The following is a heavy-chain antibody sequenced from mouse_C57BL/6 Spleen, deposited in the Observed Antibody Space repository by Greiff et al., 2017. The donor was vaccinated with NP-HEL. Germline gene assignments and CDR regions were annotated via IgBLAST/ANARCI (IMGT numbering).Heavy chain of an antibody. D-gene: IGHD2-4*01. V-gene: IGHV6-3*01. Sequence: EVQLVESGGGLVQPGGSMKLSCVASGFTFSNYWMNWVRQSPEKGLEWVAQIRLKSDNYATHYAESVKGRFTISRDDSKSSVYLQMNNLRAEDTGIYYCTGGIDDYDGFAYWGQGTLVTVSA. CDR3: TGGIDDYDGFAY. J-gene: IGHJ3*01. CDR2: IRLKSDNYAT. CDR1: GFTFSNYW.